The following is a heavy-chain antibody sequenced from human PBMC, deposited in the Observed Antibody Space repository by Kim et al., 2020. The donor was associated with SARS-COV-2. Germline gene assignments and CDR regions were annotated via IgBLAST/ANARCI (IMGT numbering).Heavy chain of an antibody. CDR1: GYTFTSYG. CDR3: ARLPLWFGELLSPYNWFDP. Sequence: ASVKVSCKASGYTFTSYGISWVRQAPGQGLEWMGWISAYNGNTNYAQKLQGRVTMTTDTSTSTAYMELSSLRSDDTAVYYCARLPLWFGELLSPYNWFDPWGQGTLVTVSS. CDR2: ISAYNGNT. D-gene: IGHD3-10*01. J-gene: IGHJ5*02. V-gene: IGHV1-18*01.